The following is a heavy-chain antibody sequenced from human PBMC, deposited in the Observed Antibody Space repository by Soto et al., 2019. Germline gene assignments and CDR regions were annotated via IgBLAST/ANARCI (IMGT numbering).Heavy chain of an antibody. CDR1: GASISSNY. CDR2: IYYSGST. CDR3: VRLGGHSGFDAGD. V-gene: IGHV4-59*01. D-gene: IGHD5-12*01. Sequence: PSETLSLTCTVSGASISSNYWSWIRQPPGKGLEWIGYIYYSGSTNYNPSLTSRVTLSVDTSKNQFSLKLSSVTAADTAVYYCVRLGGHSGFDAGDWGQGTLVTVSS. J-gene: IGHJ4*02.